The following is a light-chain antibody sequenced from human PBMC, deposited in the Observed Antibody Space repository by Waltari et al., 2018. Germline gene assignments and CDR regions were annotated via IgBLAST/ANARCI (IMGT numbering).Light chain of an antibody. CDR1: QSIRSN. Sequence: EIVMTQSPATLSVSPGERANLSCRASQSIRSNLAWYRQKPGQAPRLLIYGASFRATGIPARFSGSGSGTEFTLTISSLQSEDFAIYYCQQYDNWPPITFGQGTKLEMK. CDR2: GAS. V-gene: IGKV3-15*01. J-gene: IGKJ2*01. CDR3: QQYDNWPPIT.